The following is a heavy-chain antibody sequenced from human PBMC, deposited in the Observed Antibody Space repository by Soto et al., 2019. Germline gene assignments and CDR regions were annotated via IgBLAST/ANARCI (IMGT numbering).Heavy chain of an antibody. CDR2: ISSSSNTI. V-gene: IGHV3-48*02. Sequence: PGGSLRLSCAASGFTFSTYSVNWVRQAPGKGLEWVSYISSSSNTIYYADSVKGRFTISRDNAKNSLYLQMNSLRDEDTAVYYCARDSSRGSPYFYYGLDVWGLGTTVTVSS. J-gene: IGHJ6*02. D-gene: IGHD2-2*01. CDR1: GFTFSTYS. CDR3: ARDSSRGSPYFYYGLDV.